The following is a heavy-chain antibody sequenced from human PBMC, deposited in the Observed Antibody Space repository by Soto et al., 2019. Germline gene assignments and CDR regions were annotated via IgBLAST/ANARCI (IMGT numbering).Heavy chain of an antibody. CDR3: ARELLYYDSSGYSWDDAFDI. Sequence: QLQLQESGSRLVKPSQTLSLTCAVSGGSLSSSAYSWSWIRQTPGKGLEGMGFIYKCGSTYYNPSLKSRVTLSLDRPKNQISLKLTSVTAADTAVYYCARELLYYDSSGYSWDDAFDIWGQGTMVTVSS. J-gene: IGHJ3*02. CDR2: IYKCGST. V-gene: IGHV4-30-2*01. CDR1: GGSLSSSAYS. D-gene: IGHD3-22*01.